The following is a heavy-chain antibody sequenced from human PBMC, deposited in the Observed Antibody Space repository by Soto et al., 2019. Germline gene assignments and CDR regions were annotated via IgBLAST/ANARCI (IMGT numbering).Heavy chain of an antibody. CDR2: IYYSGSS. Sequence: VQLQESGPRLVKLSETLSLTCTVSGGSISSYYWSWIRQPPGKGLEWIGYIYYSGSSNYNPSLKSRVTISIDTSKSQFSLKLNSVTAADTAVYYCARHIDIDQRGMDVWGQGTTVTVSS. J-gene: IGHJ6*02. V-gene: IGHV4-59*08. D-gene: IGHD5-12*01. CDR1: GGSISSYY. CDR3: ARHIDIDQRGMDV.